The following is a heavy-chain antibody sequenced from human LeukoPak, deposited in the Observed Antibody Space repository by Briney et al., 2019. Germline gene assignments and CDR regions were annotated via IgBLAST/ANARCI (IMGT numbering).Heavy chain of an antibody. D-gene: IGHD6-13*01. CDR2: ISGSGGST. J-gene: IGHJ4*02. V-gene: IGHV3-23*01. Sequence: GSLRLSCAASGFTFSSYAMSWVRQAPGKGLEWVSAISGSGGSTYYADSVKGRFTISRDNSKNTLYLQMNSLRAEDTAVYYCAIHAAGYSSSWHPNCFDYWGQGTLVTVSS. CDR3: AIHAAGYSSSWHPNCFDY. CDR1: GFTFSSYA.